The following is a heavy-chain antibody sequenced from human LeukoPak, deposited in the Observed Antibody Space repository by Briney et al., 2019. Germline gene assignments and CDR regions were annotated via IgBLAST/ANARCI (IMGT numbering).Heavy chain of an antibody. CDR1: GYIFTNYY. V-gene: IGHV1-46*01. Sequence: ASVKVSCKASGYIFTNYYMHWVRQAPGQALEWMGTINPSGGSTTYAQKFQGRVTMTRDTSTSTVYMELSSPRSEDTAVYSCARDHGSAYYRAPRHWGQGTLVTVSS. D-gene: IGHD3-10*01. CDR2: INPSGGST. J-gene: IGHJ4*02. CDR3: ARDHGSAYYRAPRH.